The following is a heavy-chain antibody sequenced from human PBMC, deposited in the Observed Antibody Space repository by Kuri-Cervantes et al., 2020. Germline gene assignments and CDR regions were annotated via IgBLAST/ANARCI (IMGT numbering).Heavy chain of an antibody. J-gene: IGHJ6*02. CDR2: FDPEDGET. CDR3: ANLYSGYESYYYYYGMDV. D-gene: IGHD5-12*01. CDR1: GYTLTELS. V-gene: IGHV1-24*01. Sequence: ASVKISCKVSGYTLTELSMHWVRQAPGKGLEWMGGFDPEDGETICAQKFQGRVTMTEDTSTDTAYMELSSLRSEDTAVYYCANLYSGYESYYYYYGMDVWGQGTTVTVSS.